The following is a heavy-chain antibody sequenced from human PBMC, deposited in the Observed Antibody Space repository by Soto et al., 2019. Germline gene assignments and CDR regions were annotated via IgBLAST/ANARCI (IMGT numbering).Heavy chain of an antibody. CDR2: ISAYNGNK. D-gene: IGHD6-13*01. V-gene: IGHV1-18*01. J-gene: IGHJ4*02. CDR1: GYCYTSYA. Sequence: QVQLVQSGAEVKKPGASVKVSCKASGYCYTSYAISWVRHAPGQGLEWMGWISAYNGNKKYAQKLQGRVTMTTDTSTRTAHMELRSLRSDDTAVYYCARDLGQQLVDYWGQGTLVTVSS. CDR3: ARDLGQQLVDY.